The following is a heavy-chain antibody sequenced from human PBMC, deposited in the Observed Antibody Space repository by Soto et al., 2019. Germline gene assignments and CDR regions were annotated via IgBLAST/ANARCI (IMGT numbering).Heavy chain of an antibody. CDR3: ARHSLALRKNNWFDP. Sequence: SETLSLTCTVSGDPIISSDFYWGSVRQPPGKGLEWIGSIFYLGSSYYNPSLKSRVTMSVDTSKSQFSLRLRSVTAADTALYFCARHSLALRKNNWFDPWGQGIMVTVYS. CDR2: IFYLGSS. J-gene: IGHJ5*02. CDR1: GDPIISSDFY. D-gene: IGHD3-3*02. V-gene: IGHV4-39*01.